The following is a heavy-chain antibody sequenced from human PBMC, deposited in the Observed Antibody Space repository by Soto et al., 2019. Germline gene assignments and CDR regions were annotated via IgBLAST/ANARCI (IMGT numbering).Heavy chain of an antibody. Sequence: LRLSCAASGFTFSSYGMHWVRQAPGKGLEWVAVIWYDGSNKYYADSVKGRFTISRDNSKNTLYLQMNSLRAEDTAVYYCARDRSGYSGYDPFDYWGQGTLVTVSS. J-gene: IGHJ4*02. CDR2: IWYDGSNK. D-gene: IGHD5-12*01. CDR1: GFTFSSYG. CDR3: ARDRSGYSGYDPFDY. V-gene: IGHV3-33*01.